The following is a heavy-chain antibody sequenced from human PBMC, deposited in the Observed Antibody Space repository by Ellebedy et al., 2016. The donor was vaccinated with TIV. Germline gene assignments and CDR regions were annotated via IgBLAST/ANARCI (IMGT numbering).Heavy chain of an antibody. Sequence: AASVKVSCKASGYTFANYYVHWVRQAPGQGLEWMGIINPSGGSTSYAQKLQGRVTMTRDTSTSTVYMELSSLRSEDTAVYYCANIALGGDYPDYYGMDVWGQGTTVTVSS. CDR3: ANIALGGDYPDYYGMDV. D-gene: IGHD4-17*01. CDR2: INPSGGST. V-gene: IGHV1-46*04. J-gene: IGHJ6*02. CDR1: GYTFANYY.